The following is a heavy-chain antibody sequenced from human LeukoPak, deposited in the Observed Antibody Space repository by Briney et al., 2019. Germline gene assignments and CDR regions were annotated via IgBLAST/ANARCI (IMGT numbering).Heavy chain of an antibody. CDR1: GFTFSSYW. V-gene: IGHV3-7*01. D-gene: IGHD3-10*01. CDR3: ARDLLWFGEVMEV. CDR2: IKQEGSEK. J-gene: IGHJ6*04. Sequence: QPGGSLRLSCAASGFTFSSYWMSWLRQAPGKGLEWVANIKQEGSEKYYVDSVKGRFTISRDNAKNSLYLQMHSLRAEDTRVYYCARDLLWFGEVMEVWGKGTPVTASP.